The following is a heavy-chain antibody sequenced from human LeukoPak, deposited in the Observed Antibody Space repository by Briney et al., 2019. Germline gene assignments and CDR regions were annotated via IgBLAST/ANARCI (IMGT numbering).Heavy chain of an antibody. Sequence: GASVKVSCKASGYTFTGYYMHWVRQAPGQGLEWMGWINPNSGGTNYAQKFQGRVTMTRDTSISTAYMELSRLRSDDTAVYYCARKVGTEPQYNWNYESYNWFDPWGQGTLVTVSS. CDR1: GYTFTGYY. D-gene: IGHD1-7*01. V-gene: IGHV1-2*02. J-gene: IGHJ5*02. CDR2: INPNSGGT. CDR3: ARKVGTEPQYNWNYESYNWFDP.